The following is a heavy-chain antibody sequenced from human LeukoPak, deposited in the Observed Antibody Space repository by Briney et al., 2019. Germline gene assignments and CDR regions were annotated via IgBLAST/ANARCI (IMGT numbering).Heavy chain of an antibody. Sequence: PGGSLRLSCAASGFTFSSYAMSWVRQAPGKGLEWVSAISGSGGSTYYADSVKGRFTISRDNSKNTLYLQMNSLRAEDTAVYYCTKFTPDYYDSSGYEDRTWGQGTMVTVSS. CDR1: GFTFSSYA. J-gene: IGHJ3*01. CDR2: ISGSGGST. V-gene: IGHV3-23*01. CDR3: TKFTPDYYDSSGYEDRT. D-gene: IGHD3-22*01.